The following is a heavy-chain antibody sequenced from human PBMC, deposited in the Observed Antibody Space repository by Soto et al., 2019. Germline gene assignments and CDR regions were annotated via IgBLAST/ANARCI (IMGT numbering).Heavy chain of an antibody. D-gene: IGHD3-10*01. CDR3: ARVGRMVRGVTEGIDY. J-gene: IGHJ4*02. CDR1: GGTFSSYA. CDR2: IIPIFGTA. Sequence: SVKVSCKASGGTFSSYAISWVRQAPGQGLEWMGGIIPIFGTANYAQKFQGRVTITADESTSTAYMELSSLRSEDTAVYYCARVGRMVRGVTEGIDYWGQGTLVTVSS. V-gene: IGHV1-69*13.